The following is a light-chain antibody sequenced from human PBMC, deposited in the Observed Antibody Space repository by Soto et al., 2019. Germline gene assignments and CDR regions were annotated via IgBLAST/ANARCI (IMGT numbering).Light chain of an antibody. Sequence: EKVMTQSPATLSASPGERVTLSCRASQSVTTNLAWYQQKPGQAPRLLISGAYIRATGIPDRFMGSGSGTEFTLTITSLESEDFAVYYCQHYNDLPLTCGQGTKVEIK. CDR3: QHYNDLPLT. CDR1: QSVTTN. CDR2: GAY. V-gene: IGKV3-15*01. J-gene: IGKJ1*01.